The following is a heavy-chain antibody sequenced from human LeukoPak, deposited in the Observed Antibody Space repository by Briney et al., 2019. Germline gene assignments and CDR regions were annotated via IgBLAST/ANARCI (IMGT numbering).Heavy chain of an antibody. J-gene: IGHJ4*02. CDR1: GYTFTGYY. D-gene: IGHD3-22*01. V-gene: IGHV1-2*02. CDR3: ARAASLYYDSSGYYSGGDY. CDR2: INPNSGGT. Sequence: ASVKVSCKASGYTFTGYYMHWVRQAPGQGLEWMGWINPNSGGTNYAQKFQGRVTMTRDTSISTAYMELSRLRSDDTAVYYCARAASLYYDSSGYYSGGDYWGQGTLVTVSS.